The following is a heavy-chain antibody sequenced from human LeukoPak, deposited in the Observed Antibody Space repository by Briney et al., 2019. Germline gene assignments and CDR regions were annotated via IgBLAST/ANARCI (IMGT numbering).Heavy chain of an antibody. CDR2: ISAYNGNT. D-gene: IGHD6-6*01. CDR3: ARSSGSIAARDFDY. CDR1: GYTFTSYG. Sequence: ASVTVSFKASGYTFTSYGISWVRQAPGQGREWMGWISAYNGNTNYAQKLQGRVTMTTDTSTSTAYMELRSLRSDDTAVYYCARSSGSIAARDFDYWGQGTLVTVSS. J-gene: IGHJ4*02. V-gene: IGHV1-18*01.